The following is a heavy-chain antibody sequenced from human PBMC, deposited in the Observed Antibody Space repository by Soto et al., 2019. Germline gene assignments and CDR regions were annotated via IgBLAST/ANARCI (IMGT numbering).Heavy chain of an antibody. CDR1: GFTFNTYA. Sequence: EVQLLESGGGLVQPGGSLRLSCAASGFTFNTYAMSWVRQAAGKGLEWVSTINGDGDSTYYADAVKGRFTVSRDTPKHPVYLQMSSLRAEDTAVYYWANLVTSGTYSASGNWGQGTLVTVSS. J-gene: IGHJ4*02. V-gene: IGHV3-23*01. CDR2: INGDGDST. CDR3: ANLVTSGTYSASGN. D-gene: IGHD2-15*01.